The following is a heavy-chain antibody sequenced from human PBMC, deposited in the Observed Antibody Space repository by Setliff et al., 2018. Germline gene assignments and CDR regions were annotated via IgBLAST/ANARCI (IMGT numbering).Heavy chain of an antibody. CDR1: GGSFSGYY. V-gene: IGHV4-34*01. Sequence: PSETLSLTCAVYGGSFSGYYWSWIRQPPGKGLEWIGEINHSGSTNCNPSLKSRDTISVDTSKNQFSLKLSSVTAADTAVYYCARTPDGFLGDGYNLNTLGYFDSWGQGTLVTVSS. D-gene: IGHD3-3*01. CDR2: INHSGST. J-gene: IGHJ4*02. CDR3: ARTPDGFLGDGYNLNTLGYFDS.